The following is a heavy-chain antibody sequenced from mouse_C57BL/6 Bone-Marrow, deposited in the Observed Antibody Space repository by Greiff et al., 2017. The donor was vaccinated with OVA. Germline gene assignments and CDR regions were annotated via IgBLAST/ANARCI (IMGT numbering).Heavy chain of an antibody. J-gene: IGHJ1*03. Sequence: EVKLVESGEGLVKPGGSLKLSCAASGFTFSSYAMSWVRQTPEKRLEWVAYISSGGDYIYYADTVKGRFTISRDNARNTLYLQMSSLKSEDTAMYYCTRRTTVVYWYFDVWGTGTTVTVSS. D-gene: IGHD1-1*01. CDR1: GFTFSSYA. V-gene: IGHV5-9-1*02. CDR3: TRRTTVVYWYFDV. CDR2: ISSGGDYI.